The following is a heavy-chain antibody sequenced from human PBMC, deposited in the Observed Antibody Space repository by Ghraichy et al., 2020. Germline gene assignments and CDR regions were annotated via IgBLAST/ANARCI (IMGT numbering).Heavy chain of an antibody. D-gene: IGHD3-22*01. CDR3: AKGNYFDSSAYCGY. CDR2: ISGSGGST. V-gene: IGHV3-23*01. CDR1: GFAFSSYA. J-gene: IGHJ4*02. Sequence: GGSLRLSCAASGFAFSSYAMTWVRQAPGKGLEWVSAISGSGGSTYYADSVKGRFTISRDNSKNTLYLQMNSLRAEDTTVYYCAKGNYFDSSAYCGYWGQGTLVTVSS.